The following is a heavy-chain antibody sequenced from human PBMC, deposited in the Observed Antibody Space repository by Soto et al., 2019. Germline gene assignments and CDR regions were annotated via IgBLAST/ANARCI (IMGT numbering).Heavy chain of an antibody. CDR1: GFTVSSKY. CDR3: AREAPMDV. CDR2: IWSAGLI. V-gene: IGHV3-53*02. Sequence: DVQLVETGGELIQPGGSLRLSCAASGFTVSSKYMSWVRQAPGKGLEWISVIWSAGLIYYADSVRGLFTISRDISKNILYLEMTSLRADDTAVYYCAREAPMDVWGQGTTVTVSS. J-gene: IGHJ6*02.